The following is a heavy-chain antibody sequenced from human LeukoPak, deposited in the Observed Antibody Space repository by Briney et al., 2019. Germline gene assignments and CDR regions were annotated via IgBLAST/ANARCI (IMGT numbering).Heavy chain of an antibody. CDR3: ASWEGGYSYGYIGY. D-gene: IGHD5-18*01. Sequence: GASVKVSCKASGYTFTGYYMHWVRQAPGQGLEWMGWINPNSGGTNYAQKFQGRVTMTRDTSISTAYMELGRLRSDDTAVYYCASWEGGYSYGYIGYWGQGTLVTVSS. CDR1: GYTFTGYY. V-gene: IGHV1-2*02. CDR2: INPNSGGT. J-gene: IGHJ4*02.